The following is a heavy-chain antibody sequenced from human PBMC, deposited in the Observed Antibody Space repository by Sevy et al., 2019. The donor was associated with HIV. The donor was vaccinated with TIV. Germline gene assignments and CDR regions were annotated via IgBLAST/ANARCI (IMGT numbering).Heavy chain of an antibody. Sequence: ASVKVSCKASGGISRSNAISWVRPAPRQGLEWVGGIIAVFGTTYYAQKFQGRVTLIADESTGTVHMELRSLRSEDTAIYYCARDTHYYVSGSFDSWGQGTQVTVSS. V-gene: IGHV1-69*13. D-gene: IGHD3-10*01. CDR1: GGISRSNA. J-gene: IGHJ4*01. CDR2: IIAVFGTT. CDR3: ARDTHYYVSGSFDS.